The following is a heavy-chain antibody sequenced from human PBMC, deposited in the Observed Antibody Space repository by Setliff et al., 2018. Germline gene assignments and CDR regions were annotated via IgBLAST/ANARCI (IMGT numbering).Heavy chain of an antibody. Sequence: SETLSLTCAVYGGSFSGYYWSWIRQSPGKGLEWIGEVNHSGRTTNYNPSLNGRVSISMDTSKMQFSLRLRSVTAADTAVYFCARHYSYRVLITSKRGWFDPWGQGTLVTVSS. V-gene: IGHV4-34*01. CDR3: ARHYSYRVLITSKRGWFDP. J-gene: IGHJ5*02. CDR1: GGSFSGYY. D-gene: IGHD3-22*01. CDR2: VNHSGRTT.